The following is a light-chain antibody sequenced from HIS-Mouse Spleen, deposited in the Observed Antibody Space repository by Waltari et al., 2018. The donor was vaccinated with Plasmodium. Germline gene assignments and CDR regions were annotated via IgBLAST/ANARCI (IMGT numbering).Light chain of an antibody. CDR1: QSVSSSY. V-gene: IGKV3-20*01. CDR3: QQYGSSGT. Sequence: EIVLTQSPGTLSLSPGERATLSCRASQSVSSSYLAWYQQKPGQAPRLLIYGSSNRATCIPDRFSGSGSGTDFTLTISRLEPEDFAVYYCQQYGSSGTFGQGTKVEIK. CDR2: GSS. J-gene: IGKJ1*01.